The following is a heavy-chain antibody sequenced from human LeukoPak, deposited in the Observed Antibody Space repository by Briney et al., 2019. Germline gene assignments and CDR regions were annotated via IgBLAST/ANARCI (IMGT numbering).Heavy chain of an antibody. V-gene: IGHV3-43*02. CDR1: GFTFDDYA. Sequence: GGPLRLSCAASGFTFDDYATHWVRQVPGKGLEWVSLISGNGGNTYYADSVKGRFTISRDNSKNSLYLQMNSLRTEDTALYYCAKDIANWNSRHFDYWGQGTLVTVSS. CDR3: AKDIANWNSRHFDY. CDR2: ISGNGGNT. D-gene: IGHD1-7*01. J-gene: IGHJ4*02.